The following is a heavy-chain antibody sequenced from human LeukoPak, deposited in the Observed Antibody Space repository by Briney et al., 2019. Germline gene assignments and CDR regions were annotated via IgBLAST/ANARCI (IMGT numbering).Heavy chain of an antibody. V-gene: IGHV4-39*07. CDR3: ARDSRLIWFGELLYYFDY. CDR1: GGSFSSYY. D-gene: IGHD3-10*01. CDR2: IYYSGST. J-gene: IGHJ4*02. Sequence: PSETLSLTCTVHGGSFSSYYWGWIRQPPGKGLEWIGSIYYSGSTYYNPSLKSRVTISVDTSKNQFSLKLSSVTAADTAVYYCARDSRLIWFGELLYYFDYWGQGTLVTVSS.